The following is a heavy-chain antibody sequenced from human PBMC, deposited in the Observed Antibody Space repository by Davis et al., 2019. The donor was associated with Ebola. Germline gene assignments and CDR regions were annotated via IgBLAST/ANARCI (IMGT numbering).Heavy chain of an antibody. CDR3: ARDVGWLRLIAFDI. Sequence: MPGGSLRLSCAVYGGSFSGYYWSWIRQPPGKGLEWIGEINHSGSTNYNPSLKSRVTISVDTSKNQFSLKLSSVTAADTAVYYCARDVGWLRLIAFDIWGQGTTVTVSS. CDR1: GGSFSGYY. CDR2: INHSGST. D-gene: IGHD5-12*01. J-gene: IGHJ3*02. V-gene: IGHV4-34*01.